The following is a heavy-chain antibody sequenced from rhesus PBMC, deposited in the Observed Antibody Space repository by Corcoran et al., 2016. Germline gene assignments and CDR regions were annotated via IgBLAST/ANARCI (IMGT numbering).Heavy chain of an antibody. J-gene: IGHJ1*01. D-gene: IGHD2-21*01. CDR2: VDPEDDEA. V-gene: IGHV1-111*02. CDR1: GYTFTDYY. Sequence: EVQLVQSGAEVKKPGASVNISCKASGYTFTDYYLHWARQAPGKGLGWMGRVDPEDDEAIHAQKFQARVTITADTSTDTAYMELSSLRSTDTAVDYCATGPILNLEYFEFWGQGALVTVSS. CDR3: ATGPILNLEYFEF.